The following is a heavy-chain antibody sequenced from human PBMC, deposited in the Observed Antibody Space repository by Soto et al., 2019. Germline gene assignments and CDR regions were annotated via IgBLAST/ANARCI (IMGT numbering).Heavy chain of an antibody. Sequence: ASVKVSCKASGYTFIRYGITWVRQAPGQGLEWVGWISPYNDYTNYAQNLQGRVSMTTDTSTNTVYMELRGLIPDDTALYYCARGGYYDNVWGKLSHYGMDVWGQGNTVTISS. J-gene: IGHJ6*02. CDR3: ARGGYYDNVWGKLSHYGMDV. D-gene: IGHD3-16*01. CDR1: GYTFIRYG. CDR2: ISPYNDYT. V-gene: IGHV1-18*01.